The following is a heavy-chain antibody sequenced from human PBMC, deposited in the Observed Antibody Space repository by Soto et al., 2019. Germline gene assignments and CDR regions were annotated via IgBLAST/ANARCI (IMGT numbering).Heavy chain of an antibody. CDR3: VGGYGWLPDY. CDR1: EYTFSSLW. Sequence: DVQLVESGGGLVQPGGSLRLSCEASEYTFSSLWMNWVRQAPGKGLEWVAIIEQNGGERNYLDSVKGRFTISRDNAKKSVYLQINSLRAEDTARYYCVGGYGWLPDYWGQGTLVIVSS. V-gene: IGHV3-7*05. D-gene: IGHD6-19*01. J-gene: IGHJ4*02. CDR2: IEQNGGER.